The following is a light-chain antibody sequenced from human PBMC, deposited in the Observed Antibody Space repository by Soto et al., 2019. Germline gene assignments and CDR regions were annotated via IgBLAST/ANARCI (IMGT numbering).Light chain of an antibody. Sequence: EIVLTQSPGTLYLSPGERVTLSCRTSQRLSSRYLAWFQQKPGQAPRLLICGAANRATGTPDRFSGGGSQTDFSLTISRVEPEDSAVFFCQQQGVSPYTFGRGTRLEIK. CDR1: QRLSSRY. J-gene: IGKJ2*01. CDR3: QQQGVSPYT. CDR2: GAA. V-gene: IGKV3-20*01.